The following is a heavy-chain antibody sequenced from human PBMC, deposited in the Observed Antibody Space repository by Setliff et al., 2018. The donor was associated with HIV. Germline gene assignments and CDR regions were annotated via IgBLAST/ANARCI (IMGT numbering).Heavy chain of an antibody. Sequence: PSETLSLTCTVSGGSISSGDYYWNWIRQPAGKGLEWIGRIYTSGSTNYNPSLKSRVTISVDTSKNQFSLKLSSVTAADTAVYYCARVAGSSWPFDYWGQGTLVTVSS. D-gene: IGHD6-13*01. J-gene: IGHJ4*02. CDR3: ARVAGSSWPFDY. V-gene: IGHV4-61*02. CDR1: GGSISSGDYY. CDR2: IYTSGST.